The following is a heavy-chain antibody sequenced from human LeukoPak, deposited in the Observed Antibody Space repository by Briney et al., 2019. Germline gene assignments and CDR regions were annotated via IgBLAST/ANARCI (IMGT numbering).Heavy chain of an antibody. CDR3: ARPYYDFWSGFGAFDI. CDR2: IYHSGST. J-gene: IGHJ3*02. Sequence: SETLSLTCAVSGYSTSSGYYWGWIRQPPGKGVEWIGRIYHSGSTYYNPSLKSRVTISVDTSNNQFSLKLSSVTAADTAVYYCARPYYDFWSGFGAFDIWGQGTMVTVSS. CDR1: GYSTSSGYY. D-gene: IGHD3-3*01. V-gene: IGHV4-38-2*01.